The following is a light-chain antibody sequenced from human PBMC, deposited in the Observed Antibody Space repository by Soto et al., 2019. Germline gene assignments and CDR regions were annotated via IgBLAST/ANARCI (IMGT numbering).Light chain of an antibody. Sequence: EIVLTQSPGTLSLSPGERATLSCRASQSVSSSYLAWYQQKPGKAPRLLIYGESSRATGIPDRFSGSGSGTDFTLTISRLDSEDFAVYYCQQYGSSPGFTFGPGTKVDIK. CDR3: QQYGSSPGFT. CDR2: GES. V-gene: IGKV3-20*01. J-gene: IGKJ3*01. CDR1: QSVSSSY.